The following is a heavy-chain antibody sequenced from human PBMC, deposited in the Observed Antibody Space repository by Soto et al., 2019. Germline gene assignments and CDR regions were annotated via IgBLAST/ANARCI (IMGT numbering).Heavy chain of an antibody. V-gene: IGHV3-7*01. CDR2: IKQDGSEE. CDR1: GFNFRSYW. J-gene: IGHJ4*02. Sequence: SLRLSCAGSGFNFRSYWMSWVRQAPGKGLEWVANIKQDGSEEFYVDSVKGRFTISRDNAKNSLYLQMNSLRVEDTAVYYCAGDKNSNVLWSYFDCWGQGTLVAVSS. CDR3: AGDKNSNVLWSYFDC. D-gene: IGHD2-21*01.